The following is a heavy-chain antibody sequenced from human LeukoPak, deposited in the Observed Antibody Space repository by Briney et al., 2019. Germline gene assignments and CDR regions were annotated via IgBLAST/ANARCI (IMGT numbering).Heavy chain of an antibody. D-gene: IGHD6-19*01. CDR2: ISGSGGST. Sequence: GGSLRLSCAASGFTFSSYAMSWVRQAPGKGLEWVSAISGSGGSTYYADSVKGRFTISRDNSKNTLYLQMNSLRAEDTAVYYCAKDPGPLYSSGWHADAFDIWGQGTMVTVSS. CDR1: GFTFSSYA. CDR3: AKDPGPLYSSGWHADAFDI. J-gene: IGHJ3*02. V-gene: IGHV3-23*01.